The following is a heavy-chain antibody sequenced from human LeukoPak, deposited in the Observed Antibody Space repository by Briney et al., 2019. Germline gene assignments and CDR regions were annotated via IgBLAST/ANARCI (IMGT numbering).Heavy chain of an antibody. CDR3: AKGGSPPPYYYYYGMDV. J-gene: IGHJ6*02. Sequence: GRSLRLSCAASGFTFSSYGMHWVRQAPGKGLEWVAVIWYDGSNKYYADSVKGRFTISRDNSKNTLYLQMNSLRAEDTAVYYCAKGGSPPPYYYYYGMDVWGQGTTVTVSS. CDR1: GFTFSSYG. D-gene: IGHD2-15*01. V-gene: IGHV3-33*06. CDR2: IWYDGSNK.